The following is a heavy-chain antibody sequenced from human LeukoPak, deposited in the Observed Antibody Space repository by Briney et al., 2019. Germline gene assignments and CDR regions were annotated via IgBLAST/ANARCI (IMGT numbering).Heavy chain of an antibody. CDR3: ARSVEGYCSGGSCYPYYYNMEV. D-gene: IGHD2-15*01. J-gene: IGHJ6*03. Sequence: SETLSLTCTVSGGSISSYYWSWIRQPPGKGLEWIGYIYYSGSTNYNPSLKSRVTISVDTSKNQFSLKLSPVTAADTAVYYCARSVEGYCSGGSCYPYYYNMEVGAKGTTDTV. CDR2: IYYSGST. V-gene: IGHV4-59*01. CDR1: GGSISSYY.